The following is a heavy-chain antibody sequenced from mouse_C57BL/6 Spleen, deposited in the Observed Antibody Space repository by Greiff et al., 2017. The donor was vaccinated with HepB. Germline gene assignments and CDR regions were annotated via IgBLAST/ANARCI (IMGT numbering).Heavy chain of an antibody. CDR3: TRRPFITTVVAYYFDY. D-gene: IGHD1-1*01. Sequence: ESGGGLVQPGGSMKLSCAASGFTFSDAWMDWVRQSPEKGLEWVAEIRNKANNHATYYAESVKGRFTISRDDSKSSVYLQMNSLRAEDTGIYYCTRRPFITTVVAYYFDYWGQGTTLTVSS. CDR2: IRNKANNHAT. J-gene: IGHJ2*01. V-gene: IGHV6-6*01. CDR1: GFTFSDAW.